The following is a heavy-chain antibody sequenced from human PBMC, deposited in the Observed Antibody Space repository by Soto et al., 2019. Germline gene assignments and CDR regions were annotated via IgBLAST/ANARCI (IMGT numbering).Heavy chain of an antibody. CDR3: AKVDGYSYALSRDFDY. D-gene: IGHD5-18*01. Sequence: GGSLRLSCAASGFTFSSYAMSWVRQAPGKGLEWVSAISGSGGSTYYADSVKGRFTISRDNSKNTLYLQMNSLRAEDTAVYYCAKVDGYSYALSRDFDYWGQGTLVTVSS. J-gene: IGHJ4*02. CDR2: ISGSGGST. V-gene: IGHV3-23*01. CDR1: GFTFSSYA.